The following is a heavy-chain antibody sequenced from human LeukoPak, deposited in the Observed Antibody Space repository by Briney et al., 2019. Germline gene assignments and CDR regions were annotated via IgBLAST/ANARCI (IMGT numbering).Heavy chain of an antibody. D-gene: IGHD3-9*01. J-gene: IGHJ3*02. Sequence: SQTLSLTCTVSGGSISSDVYYWSWIRQPPGKGLEWIGYIYHSGSTYYNPSLKSRVAISVDWSKNQFSLKLSSVTAADTAVYYCARELNYDILTGTNAFDIWGQGTMVTVSS. CDR1: GGSISSDVYY. CDR2: IYHSGST. V-gene: IGHV4-30-2*01. CDR3: ARELNYDILTGTNAFDI.